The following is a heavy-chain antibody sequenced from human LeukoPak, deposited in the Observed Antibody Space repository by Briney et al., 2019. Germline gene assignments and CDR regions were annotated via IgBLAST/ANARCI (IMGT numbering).Heavy chain of an antibody. CDR3: LPMVRGVN. V-gene: IGHV3-74*01. CDR2: ISGDGSSA. CDR1: GFTFSSYW. D-gene: IGHD3-10*01. Sequence: GGSLRLSCAASGFTFSSYWRHWVRQAPGKGLVWVSRISGDGSSAIYADSVKGRFTISRDNAKNTLYLQMNSLRAEDTAVYYCLPMVRGVNWGQGTLVTVSS. J-gene: IGHJ4*02.